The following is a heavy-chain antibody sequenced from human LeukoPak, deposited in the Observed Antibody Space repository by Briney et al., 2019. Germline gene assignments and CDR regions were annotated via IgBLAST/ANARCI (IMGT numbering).Heavy chain of an antibody. CDR1: GYTFTRYW. CDR3: GRDLLSGDWIWDI. CDR2: ISAYNGNT. V-gene: IGHV1-18*01. Sequence: ASVKVSCKASGYTFTRYWINWVRQAPGQGLEWMGWISAYNGNTNYAQKLQGRVTMTRDTSTRTVYMELSSLRSEDTAVYYCGRDLLSGDWIWDIWGQGTMVTVSS. J-gene: IGHJ3*02. D-gene: IGHD7-27*01.